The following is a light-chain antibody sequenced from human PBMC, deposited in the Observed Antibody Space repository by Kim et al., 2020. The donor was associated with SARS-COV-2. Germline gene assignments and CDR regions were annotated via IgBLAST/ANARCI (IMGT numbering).Light chain of an antibody. Sequence: VVHGETATIPCGGGSIGADSLPWYQQKQGRPPLLVINRHRSQPPGVLERFSAANTGNTATMPTSSANPAIEDDYYCRVWGGNTAVFGGGTQLTVL. CDR3: RVWGGNTAV. CDR2: RHR. V-gene: IGLV3-9*01. J-gene: IGLJ3*02. CDR1: SIGADS.